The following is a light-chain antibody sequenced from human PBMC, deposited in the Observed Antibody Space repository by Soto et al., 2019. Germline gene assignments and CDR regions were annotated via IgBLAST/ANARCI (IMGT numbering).Light chain of an antibody. V-gene: IGLV1-51*01. CDR3: GTWDSSLSAVV. Sequence: QSVLTQPPSVSAAPGQKVTISCSGSRSNIWNNYVSWYQQLPGTAPKLLIYDNNKRPSGIPDRFSGSKSGTSATLGITGLQTGDEADYYCGTWDSSLSAVVFGGGTKVTVL. CDR1: RSNIWNNY. CDR2: DNN. J-gene: IGLJ2*01.